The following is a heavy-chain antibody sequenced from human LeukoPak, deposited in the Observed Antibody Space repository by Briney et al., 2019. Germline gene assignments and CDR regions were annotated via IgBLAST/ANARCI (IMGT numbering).Heavy chain of an antibody. CDR3: ARTLIAVAGTGWFDP. J-gene: IGHJ5*02. Sequence: PSQTLSLTCTVSGGSISSGDYYWSWIRQPPGKGLEWIGYNYYSGSTYYNPSLKSRVTISVDTSKNQFSLKLSSVTAADTAVYYCARTLIAVAGTGWFDPWGQGTLVTVSS. D-gene: IGHD6-19*01. CDR1: GGSISSGDYY. CDR2: NYYSGST. V-gene: IGHV4-30-4*01.